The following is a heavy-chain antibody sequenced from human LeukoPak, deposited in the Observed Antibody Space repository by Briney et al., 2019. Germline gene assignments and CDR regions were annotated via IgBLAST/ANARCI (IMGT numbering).Heavy chain of an antibody. CDR2: INPNSGGT. CDR1: GYTFTGYY. V-gene: IGHV1-2*02. J-gene: IGHJ4*02. Sequence: ASVKVSCKASGYTFTGYYMHWVRQAPGQGLEWMGWINPNSGGTNSAQKFQGRVSMTRDTSISTAYMELSRLISDDTAVYYCARWVGDMVFSYSVYDQSDYWGQGTLVTVSS. CDR3: ARWVGDMVFSYSVYDQSDY. D-gene: IGHD5/OR15-5a*01.